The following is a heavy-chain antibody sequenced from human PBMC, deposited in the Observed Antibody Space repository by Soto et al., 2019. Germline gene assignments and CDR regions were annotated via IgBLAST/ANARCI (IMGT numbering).Heavy chain of an antibody. CDR1: GGTFSSYA. D-gene: IGHD3-22*01. V-gene: IGHV1-69*01. CDR2: IIPIFGTA. CDR3: ARTPDSSGYYLFYLAY. J-gene: IGHJ4*02. Sequence: QVQLVQSGAEVKKPGSSVKVSCKASGGTFSSYAISWVRQAPGQGLEWMGGIIPIFGTANYEQKFQGRVTITADESTRKAYMELSSLRCEDTAVYYCARTPDSSGYYLFYLAYWGQGTLVTVSS.